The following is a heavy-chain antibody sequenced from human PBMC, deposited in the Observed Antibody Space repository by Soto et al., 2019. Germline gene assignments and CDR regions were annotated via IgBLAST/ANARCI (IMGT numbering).Heavy chain of an antibody. CDR1: AGSISNYF. CDR2: IDNSGST. D-gene: IGHD3-3*01. CDR3: ERGGQDFWSGTFDY. J-gene: IGHJ4*02. Sequence: PSETLSLTCTVSAGSISNYFCNWIRHPAGNVLEWIGRIDNSGSTNYKPSLKSRVTMSSDTSRSQFSLKLNSVTAAETAVYYCERGGQDFWSGTFDYWGKGALVTVSS. V-gene: IGHV4-4*07.